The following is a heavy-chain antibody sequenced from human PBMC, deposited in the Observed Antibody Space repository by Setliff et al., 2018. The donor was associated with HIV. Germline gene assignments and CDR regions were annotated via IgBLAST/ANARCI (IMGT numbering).Heavy chain of an antibody. J-gene: IGHJ6*02. Sequence: GGSLRLSCAASGFSFSNYWMHWVRQAPGEALVWVSRISEDGRTTNYADSVKGRFTISRDNAKNTVYLQMNSLGAEDTAVYYCVRAAYYNGLDVWGQGTTVTVSS. CDR2: ISEDGRTT. V-gene: IGHV3-74*01. D-gene: IGHD3-10*01. CDR1: GFSFSNYW. CDR3: VRAAYYNGLDV.